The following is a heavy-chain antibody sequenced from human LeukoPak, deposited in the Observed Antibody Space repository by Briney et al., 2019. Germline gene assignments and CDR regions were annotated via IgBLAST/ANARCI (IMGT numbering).Heavy chain of an antibody. V-gene: IGHV1-69*13. Sequence: GASVKVSCKASGGTFSSYAINWVRQAPGQGLEWMGGIIPIFGTTNYAQKFQGRVTITADESTSTAYMELSSLRSEDTAVYYCARIKERITIFGVSYYFDYWGQGTLVTVSS. J-gene: IGHJ4*02. CDR1: GGTFSSYA. CDR2: IIPIFGTT. D-gene: IGHD3-3*01. CDR3: ARIKERITIFGVSYYFDY.